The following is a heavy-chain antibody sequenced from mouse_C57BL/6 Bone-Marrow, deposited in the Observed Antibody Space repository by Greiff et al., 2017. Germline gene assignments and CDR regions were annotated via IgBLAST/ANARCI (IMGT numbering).Heavy chain of an antibody. CDR3: ARENYYGSSFYAMDY. J-gene: IGHJ4*01. CDR1: GISITTGNYR. CDR2: IYYSGTI. Sequence: EVQRVESGPGLVKPSQTVFLTCTVTGISITTGNYRWSWIRQFPGNKLEWIGYIYYSGTITYNPSLTSRTTITRDTPKNHFFLEMNSLTAEDTATYYGARENYYGSSFYAMDYWGQGTSVTVSS. D-gene: IGHD1-1*01. V-gene: IGHV3-5*01.